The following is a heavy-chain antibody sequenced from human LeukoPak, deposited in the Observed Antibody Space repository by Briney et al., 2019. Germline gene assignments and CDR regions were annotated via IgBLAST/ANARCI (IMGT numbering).Heavy chain of an antibody. CDR3: ARVASYYDILTGYQLLNYFDY. CDR2: ISRSGSTK. J-gene: IGHJ4*02. V-gene: IGHV3-11*01. CDR1: GFTFSDYD. D-gene: IGHD3-9*01. Sequence: GGSLRLSCAASGFTFSDYDMRWIRQAPGKGLEWVSSISRSGSTKYYADSVKGRFTISRDNAKNSLFLQMNSLRAEDTAVYYCARVASYYDILTGYQLLNYFDYWGQGTLVTVSS.